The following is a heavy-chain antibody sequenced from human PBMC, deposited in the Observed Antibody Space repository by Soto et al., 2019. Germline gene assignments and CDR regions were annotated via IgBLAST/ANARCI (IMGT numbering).Heavy chain of an antibody. CDR3: ARDRRDYYGSGSYERSYYYYYGMDV. CDR1: GFTFSYYY. J-gene: IGHJ6*02. CDR2: ISSSSSYT. V-gene: IGHV3-11*06. Sequence: GGSLRLSCAASGFTFSYYYMSWIRQSPGKGLEWVSYISSSSSYTNYADSVKGRFTISRDNAKNSLYLQMNSLRAEDTAVYYCARDRRDYYGSGSYERSYYYYYGMDVWGQGTTVTVSS. D-gene: IGHD3-10*01.